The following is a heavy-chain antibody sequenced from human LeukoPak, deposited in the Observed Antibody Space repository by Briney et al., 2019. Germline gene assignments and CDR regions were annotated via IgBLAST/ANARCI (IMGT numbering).Heavy chain of an antibody. V-gene: IGHV3-21*01. D-gene: IGHD2-2*01. J-gene: IGHJ6*02. CDR1: GFTVSDNY. Sequence: PGGSLRLSCAASGFTVSDNYMSWVRQAPGKGLEWVSSISSSSSYIYYADSVKGRFTISRDNAKNSLYLQMNSLRAEDTAVYYCARDQCCSSTSCYLYYYYYGMDVWGQGTTVTVSS. CDR3: ARDQCCSSTSCYLYYYYYGMDV. CDR2: ISSSSSYI.